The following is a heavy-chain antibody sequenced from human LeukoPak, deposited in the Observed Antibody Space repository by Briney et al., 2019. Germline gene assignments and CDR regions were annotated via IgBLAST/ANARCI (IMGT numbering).Heavy chain of an antibody. V-gene: IGHV3-21*01. CDR3: VRDGPSKVPFDY. D-gene: IGHD4-11*01. Sequence: GGSLRLSCAASGYIFSSFNMNWVRQAPGKGLEWVSSISTTSSYIYYSDSVKGRFTISRDNAKNSLDLQMNSLRADDTAVYFCVRDGPSKVPFDYWGPGILVTVSS. J-gene: IGHJ4*02. CDR2: ISTTSSYI. CDR1: GYIFSSFN.